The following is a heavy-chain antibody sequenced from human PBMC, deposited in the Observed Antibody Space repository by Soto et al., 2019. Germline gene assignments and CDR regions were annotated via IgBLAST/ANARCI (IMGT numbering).Heavy chain of an antibody. CDR1: GGSISSYY. CDR3: ARDRVRGRVAAGAINWFVT. V-gene: IGHV4-4*07. D-gene: IGHD6-13*01. J-gene: IGHJ5*02. CDR2: IYTSGRT. Sequence: QVQLQESGPGLVKPSETLSLTCTVSGGSISSYYWSWIRQPAGQGLEWIGRIYTSGRTNYNPSLKRRVTMSVDTSMIPFSLKVSSVSAADTSVSYCARDRVRGRVAAGAINWFVTWDQGPMVTVAS.